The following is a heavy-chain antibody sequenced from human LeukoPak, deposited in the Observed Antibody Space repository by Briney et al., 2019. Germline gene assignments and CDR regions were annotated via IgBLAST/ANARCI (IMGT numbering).Heavy chain of an antibody. Sequence: GGSLRLSCAASGFTLSDYYLTWVRQAPGKGLEWVSVIYSGGSTYYADSVKGRFTISRDNSKNTLYLQMNSLRAEDTAVYYCARDEPSPDSTDLDYWGQGTLVTVSS. V-gene: IGHV3-66*01. D-gene: IGHD2/OR15-2a*01. CDR1: GFTLSDYY. CDR2: IYSGGST. J-gene: IGHJ4*02. CDR3: ARDEPSPDSTDLDY.